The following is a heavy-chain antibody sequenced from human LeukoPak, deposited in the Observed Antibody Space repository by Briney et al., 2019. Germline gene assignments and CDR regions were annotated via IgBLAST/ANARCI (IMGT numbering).Heavy chain of an antibody. Sequence: SETLSLTCTVSGGSISSSNDCWDWIRQPPGRGLEWIASFYYGGSTYCNPSLKSRVTISADTSKNQVSLKLRSVTAADTALYYCTRRRAGRLYNWFDPWGQGTLVTVSS. D-gene: IGHD1-1*01. V-gene: IGHV4-39*01. CDR2: FYYGGST. CDR1: GGSISSSNDC. CDR3: TRRRAGRLYNWFDP. J-gene: IGHJ5*02.